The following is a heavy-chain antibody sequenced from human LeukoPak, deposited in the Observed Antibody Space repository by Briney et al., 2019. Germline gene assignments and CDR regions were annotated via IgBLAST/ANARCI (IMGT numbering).Heavy chain of an antibody. V-gene: IGHV1-2*02. CDR1: GYTFTGYY. Sequence: GASVKVSCKASGYTFTGYYMHWVRQAPGQGLEWMGWINPNSGGTNYAQKFQGRVTMTRDTSISTAYMELSRLRSEDTAVYYCARDRVREWFPLWPYYYMDVWGKGTTVTVSS. CDR3: ARDRVREWFPLWPYYYMDV. J-gene: IGHJ6*03. D-gene: IGHD3-3*01. CDR2: INPNSGGT.